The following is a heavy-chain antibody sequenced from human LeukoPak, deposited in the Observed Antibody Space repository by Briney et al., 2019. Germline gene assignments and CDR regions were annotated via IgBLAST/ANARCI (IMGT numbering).Heavy chain of an antibody. Sequence: GRSLRLSCVGSGFTFEDYAMHWVRQAPGKGLEWVSLISWDGGSTYYADSVKGRFTISRDNSKNSLYLQMNSLRAEDTALYYCAKSNYYGFWSAFDYWGQGTLVTVSS. CDR2: ISWDGGST. CDR1: GFTFEDYA. V-gene: IGHV3-43D*03. J-gene: IGHJ4*02. D-gene: IGHD3-3*01. CDR3: AKSNYYGFWSAFDY.